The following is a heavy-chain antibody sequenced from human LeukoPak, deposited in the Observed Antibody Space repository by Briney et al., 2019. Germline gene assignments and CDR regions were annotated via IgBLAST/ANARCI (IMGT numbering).Heavy chain of an antibody. CDR1: GYTFTSYG. J-gene: IGHJ3*02. Sequence: GASVKVSCKASGYTFTSYGISWVRQAPGQGLEWMGGIIPIFGTANYAQKFQGRVTITTDESTSTAYMELSSLRSEDTAVYYCASPRRVDAFDIWGQGTMVTVSS. CDR2: IIPIFGTA. V-gene: IGHV1-69*05. CDR3: ASPRRVDAFDI.